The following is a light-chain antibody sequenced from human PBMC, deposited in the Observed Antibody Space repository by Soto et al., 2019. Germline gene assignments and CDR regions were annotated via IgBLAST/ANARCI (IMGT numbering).Light chain of an antibody. CDR1: SRDVGAYNS. V-gene: IGLV2-23*01. J-gene: IGLJ1*01. CDR3: CSSAPESTYV. Sequence: QSALAQPASVSGSPGQSITISCTGTSRDVGAYNSVSWYQQHPHKAPQVIIYKGTQRPSGISNRFSGSTSGTVASLTISGLQADDEADYFCCSSAPESTYVFGTGTKVTVL. CDR2: KGT.